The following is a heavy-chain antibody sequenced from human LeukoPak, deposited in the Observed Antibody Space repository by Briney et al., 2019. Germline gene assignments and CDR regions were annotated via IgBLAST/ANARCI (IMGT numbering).Heavy chain of an antibody. V-gene: IGHV4-59*01. Sequence: SETLSLTCTVSGGSISSYYWSWIRQPPGRGLEWIGYIYYSGSTNYNPSLKSRVTISVDTSKNQFSLKLSSVTAADTAVYYCARAPYNDAFDIWGQGTMVTVSS. CDR1: GGSISSYY. J-gene: IGHJ3*02. CDR2: IYYSGST. CDR3: ARAPYNDAFDI. D-gene: IGHD1-1*01.